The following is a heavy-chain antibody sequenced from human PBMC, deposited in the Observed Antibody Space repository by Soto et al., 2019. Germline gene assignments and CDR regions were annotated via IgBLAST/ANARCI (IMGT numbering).Heavy chain of an antibody. CDR1: GYPVTAYY. V-gene: IGHV1-2*02. D-gene: IGHD3-3*01. CDR2: INPATGAA. J-gene: IGHJ3*02. CDR3: ARGGGVGVAGSAAFDM. Sequence: QLHLVHSGAVVKKPGASVTVSCSASGYPVTAYYMHWVRQAPGRGLEWMGGINPATGAAKYTQTFRGRVTMARDASTSTVCMELGGLTSEDTAVFYCARGGGVGVAGSAAFDMWGQGTLVTVSS.